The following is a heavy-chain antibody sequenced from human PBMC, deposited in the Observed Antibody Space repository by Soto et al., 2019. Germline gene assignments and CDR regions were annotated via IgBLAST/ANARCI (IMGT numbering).Heavy chain of an antibody. Sequence: PSETLSLTCAVSGYSISSGYYWGWIRQPPGKGLEWIGSIYHSGSTYYNPSLKSRVTISVDTSKNQFSLKLSSVTAADTAVYYCARLDSSGFMTPGAFDIWGQGTMVTVS. CDR2: IYHSGST. CDR1: GYSISSGYY. D-gene: IGHD3-22*01. V-gene: IGHV4-38-2*01. J-gene: IGHJ3*02. CDR3: ARLDSSGFMTPGAFDI.